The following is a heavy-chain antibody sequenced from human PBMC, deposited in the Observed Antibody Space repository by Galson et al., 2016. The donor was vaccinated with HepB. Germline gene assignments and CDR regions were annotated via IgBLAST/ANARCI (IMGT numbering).Heavy chain of an antibody. Sequence: SLRLSCAASGFTFSSYGMHWVRQAPGKGLEWVAFISYDGSNKKYADSVKGRFTISRDNSKKTLYPQMNGLHQGPIGLPPGTLLQEHLWG. V-gene: IGHV3-30*03. CDR1: GFTFSSYG. J-gene: IGHJ6*01. CDR2: ISYDGSNK. CDR3: TLLQEHL.